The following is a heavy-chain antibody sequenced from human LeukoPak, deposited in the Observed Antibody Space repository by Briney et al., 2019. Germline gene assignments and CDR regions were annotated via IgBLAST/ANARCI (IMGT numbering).Heavy chain of an antibody. J-gene: IGHJ4*02. CDR3: ARLPRLGYCDSSGYWTFDY. CDR1: GGSISSYY. CDR2: IYYSGST. Sequence: SETLSLTCTVSGGSISSYYWSWIRQPPGKGLEWLGYIYYSGSTNYNPSLKSRVTISVDTSKNQFSLKLSSVTAADTAVYYCARLPRLGYCDSSGYWTFDYWGQGTLVTASS. V-gene: IGHV4-59*08. D-gene: IGHD3-22*01.